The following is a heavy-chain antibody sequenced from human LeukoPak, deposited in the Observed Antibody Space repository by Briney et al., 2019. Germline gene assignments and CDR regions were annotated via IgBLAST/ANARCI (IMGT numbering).Heavy chain of an antibody. CDR3: ARDVYYDFWSGYLDY. D-gene: IGHD3-3*01. CDR2: IYYSGST. J-gene: IGHJ4*02. V-gene: IGHV4-59*01. CDR1: GGSISSYY. Sequence: PSETLSLTCTVSGGSISSYYWSWIRQPPGKGLEWIGYIYYSGSTNYNPSLKSRVTTSVDTSKNQFSLKLSSVTAADTAVYYCARDVYYDFWSGYLDYWGQGTLVTVSS.